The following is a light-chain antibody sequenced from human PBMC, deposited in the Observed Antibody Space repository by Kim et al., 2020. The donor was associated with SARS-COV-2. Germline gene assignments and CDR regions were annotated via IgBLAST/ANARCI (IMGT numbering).Light chain of an antibody. CDR2: TAS. CDR1: QGITNS. J-gene: IGKJ2*01. V-gene: IGKV1-16*02. Sequence: SAAARDRVTITWRASQGITNSLVWLQQKPGKAPKSLIHTASSLQGGVPSKFSGRGSGTNFTLTISSLRPEDSATYYCQQYNSNPPTFGQGTKREI. CDR3: QQYNSNPPT.